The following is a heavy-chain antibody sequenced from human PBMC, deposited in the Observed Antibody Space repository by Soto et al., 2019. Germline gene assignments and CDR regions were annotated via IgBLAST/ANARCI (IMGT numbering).Heavy chain of an antibody. CDR3: ARGDIVVVPAADLNWFDP. CDR2: IYYSGST. Sequence: QLQLRESGPGLVKPSETLSLTCTVSGGSISSSSYYWGWIRQPPGKGLVWIGSIYYSGSTYYNPSLKSRVTISVDTSKNQFSLKLSSVTAADTAVYYCARGDIVVVPAADLNWFDPWGQGTLVTVSS. V-gene: IGHV4-39*01. CDR1: GGSISSSSYY. J-gene: IGHJ5*02. D-gene: IGHD2-2*01.